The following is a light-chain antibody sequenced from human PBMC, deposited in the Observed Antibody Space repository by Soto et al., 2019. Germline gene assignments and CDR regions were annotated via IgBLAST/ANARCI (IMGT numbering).Light chain of an antibody. V-gene: IGLV1-40*01. J-gene: IGLJ1*01. CDR2: GNS. Sequence: QTVVTQPPSVSGAPGQRVTISCTGSSSNIGAGYDVHWYQRLPGTAPKLLIYGNSNRPSGVPDRFSGSKSGTSASLAITGLQAEDEADYYCQSYDSSLSGLVFGTGTKVTVL. CDR1: SSNIGAGYD. CDR3: QSYDSSLSGLV.